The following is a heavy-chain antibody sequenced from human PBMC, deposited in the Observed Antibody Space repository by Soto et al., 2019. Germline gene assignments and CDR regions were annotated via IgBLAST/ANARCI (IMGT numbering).Heavy chain of an antibody. CDR1: GGTFSSSA. J-gene: IGHJ6*02. CDR2: IIPLSGTP. CDR3: ARYHGLNV. V-gene: IGHV1-69*06. Sequence: QVQLVQSGAEMQKPGSSVKVSCKASGGTFSSSAISWVRQAPGQGLEWMGGIIPLSGTPNYAQKFQGRVTITADKATSTAYMELSSLRFEDTAVYYCARYHGLNVWGPGTTVTVSS.